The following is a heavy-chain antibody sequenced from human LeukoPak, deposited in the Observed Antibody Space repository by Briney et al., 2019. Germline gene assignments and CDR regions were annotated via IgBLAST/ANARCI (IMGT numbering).Heavy chain of an antibody. V-gene: IGHV3-48*03. CDR1: GFTFSSYE. J-gene: IGHJ4*02. Sequence: GGSLRLSCAASGFTFSSYEMNWVRQAPGKGLEWVSYISSTGSTIYYADSLKGRFTISRDNAKNSLYLQMNSLRAEDTAVYYCARNLHGYSYGNDYWGQGTLVTVSS. D-gene: IGHD5-18*01. CDR3: ARNLHGYSYGNDY. CDR2: ISSTGSTI.